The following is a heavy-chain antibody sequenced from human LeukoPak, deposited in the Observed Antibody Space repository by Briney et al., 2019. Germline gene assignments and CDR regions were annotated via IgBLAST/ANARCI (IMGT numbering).Heavy chain of an antibody. Sequence: GGSLRLSCAASGFTFSSYGMHWARQAPGKGLEWVAVISYDGSNKYYADSVKGRFTISRDNSKNTLYLQVNSLRAEDTAVYYCAKGTSYSSGWPFDYWGQGTLVTVSS. D-gene: IGHD6-19*01. CDR3: AKGTSYSSGWPFDY. J-gene: IGHJ4*02. CDR2: ISYDGSNK. CDR1: GFTFSSYG. V-gene: IGHV3-30*18.